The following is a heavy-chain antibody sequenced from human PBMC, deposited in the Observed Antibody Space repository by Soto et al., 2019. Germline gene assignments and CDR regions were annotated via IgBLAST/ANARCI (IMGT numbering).Heavy chain of an antibody. Sequence: ASVKVSCKASGYTFTGYYMHWLRQAPGQGPEWMGWINPNSGGTNYAQKFQGWITMTRDTSISTAYMELSRLRSDDTAVYYCARGAIFGVVIIQDDAFDIWGQGTMVTVSS. CDR1: GYTFTGYY. CDR3: ARGAIFGVVIIQDDAFDI. J-gene: IGHJ3*02. D-gene: IGHD3-3*01. V-gene: IGHV1-2*04. CDR2: INPNSGGT.